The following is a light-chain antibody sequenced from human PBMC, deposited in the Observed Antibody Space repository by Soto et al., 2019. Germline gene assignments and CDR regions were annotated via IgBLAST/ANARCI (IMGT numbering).Light chain of an antibody. CDR1: QSISTW. CDR2: KAS. Sequence: DIRMTQSPSTLSASVGDRVTITCRASQSISTWLAWYQQKPGKAPRLLIYKASSLESGVPSRFSGSGSGTEFTLTISSLQPDDSATYYCQQYNNFPRTFGQGTRV. V-gene: IGKV1-5*03. J-gene: IGKJ1*01. CDR3: QQYNNFPRT.